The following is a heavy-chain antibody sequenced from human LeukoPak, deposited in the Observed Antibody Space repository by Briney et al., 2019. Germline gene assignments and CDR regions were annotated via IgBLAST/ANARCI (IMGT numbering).Heavy chain of an antibody. CDR2: INHSGST. CDR3: ARADYGDYRIDY. J-gene: IGHJ4*02. D-gene: IGHD4-17*01. V-gene: IGHV4-34*01. Sequence: SETLSLTCAVYGGSFSGYYWSWIRQPPGKGLEWIGEINHSGSTNYNPSLKGRVTISVDTSKNQFSLKLSSVTAADTAVYYCARADYGDYRIDYWGQGTLVTVSS. CDR1: GGSFSGYY.